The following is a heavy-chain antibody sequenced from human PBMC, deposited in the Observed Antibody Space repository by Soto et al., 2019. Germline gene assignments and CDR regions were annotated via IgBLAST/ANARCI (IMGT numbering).Heavy chain of an antibody. V-gene: IGHV3-21*01. D-gene: IGHD3-10*01. Sequence: PGGSLRLSCAASGFTFSSYSMNWVRQAPGKGLEWVSSISSSSSYIYYADSVNGRFTISRDNAKNSLYLQMNSLRAEDTAVYYCARDGNYYGSGSYQPRVGYYMDVWGKGTTVTVSS. CDR1: GFTFSSYS. CDR2: ISSSSSYI. J-gene: IGHJ6*03. CDR3: ARDGNYYGSGSYQPRVGYYMDV.